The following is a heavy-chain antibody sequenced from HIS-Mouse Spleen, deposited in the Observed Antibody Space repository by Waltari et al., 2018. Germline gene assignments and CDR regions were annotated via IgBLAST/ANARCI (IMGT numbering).Heavy chain of an antibody. CDR3: AREIPYSSSWYDWYFDL. Sequence: QLQLQESGPGLVKPSETLSLTCTVSGGSISSSSYYWGWIRQPPGKGLEWIGSIYCSGGTDSSPSRKSRVTISVDTSKNQFSLKLSSVTAADTAVYYCAREIPYSSSWYDWYFDLWGRGTLVTVSS. CDR2: IYCSGGT. V-gene: IGHV4-39*07. CDR1: GGSISSSSYY. J-gene: IGHJ2*01. D-gene: IGHD6-13*01.